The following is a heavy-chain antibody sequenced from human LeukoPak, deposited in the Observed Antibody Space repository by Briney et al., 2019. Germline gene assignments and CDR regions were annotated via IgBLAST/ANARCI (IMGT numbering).Heavy chain of an antibody. J-gene: IGHJ4*02. CDR3: ARGNSYGYPLGY. V-gene: IGHV3-53*01. D-gene: IGHD5-18*01. CDR2: IYSGGST. Sequence: GGSLRLSCAASGFTVSSNYMSWVRQAPGKGLEWVSVIYSGGSTYYADSVKGRFTISRDNSKNTLYLRMNSLRAEDTAVYYCARGNSYGYPLGYWGQGTLVTVSS. CDR1: GFTVSSNY.